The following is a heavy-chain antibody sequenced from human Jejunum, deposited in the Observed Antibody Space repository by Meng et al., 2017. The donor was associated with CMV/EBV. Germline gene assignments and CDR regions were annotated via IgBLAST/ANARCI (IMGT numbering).Heavy chain of an antibody. Sequence: EVQLVESGGXLVKPGXPLRLSXGXLGFTFSSYTMNWVRQAPGKGLEWVSSISPGSNYIYYTDSVRGRFTISRDNAKNSLYLQMNSLRAEDTAVYYCARGYYYDTSGYYVEYFQHWGQGTLVTVSS. V-gene: IGHV3-21*01. CDR1: GFTFSSYT. J-gene: IGHJ1*01. CDR2: ISPGSNYI. CDR3: ARGYYYDTSGYYVEYFQH. D-gene: IGHD3-22*01.